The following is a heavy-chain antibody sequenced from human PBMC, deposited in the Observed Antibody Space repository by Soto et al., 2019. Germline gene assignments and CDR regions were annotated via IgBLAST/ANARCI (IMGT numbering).Heavy chain of an antibody. V-gene: IGHV3-9*01. CDR1: GFSFDRYA. CDR2: LNWRGDNI. J-gene: IGHJ5*01. D-gene: IGHD5-12*01. Sequence: GGSLRLSCAASGFSFDRYAMHWVRQVPGRGLEWVAGLNWRGDNIAYADSVKGRFAISRDNAKHSLFLQMDSLRPEDTAQYYCAKDRYDLSWYEVALDSWGHGTPVTVSS. CDR3: AKDRYDLSWYEVALDS.